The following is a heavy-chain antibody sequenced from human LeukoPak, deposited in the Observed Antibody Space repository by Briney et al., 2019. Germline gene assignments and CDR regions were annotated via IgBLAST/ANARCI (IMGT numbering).Heavy chain of an antibody. CDR3: AKDRAVAAAGTFDY. CDR2: ISENGGYT. CDR1: GFTFNNYP. Sequence: PGGSLRLSCAASGFTFNNYPMSWVRQAPGKGLEWVSSISENGGYTYYADSVKGRFTISRDNSKNTLYLQMNSLRAEDTAVYYCAKDRAVAAAGTFDYWGQGTLVTVSS. V-gene: IGHV3-23*01. J-gene: IGHJ4*02. D-gene: IGHD6-13*01.